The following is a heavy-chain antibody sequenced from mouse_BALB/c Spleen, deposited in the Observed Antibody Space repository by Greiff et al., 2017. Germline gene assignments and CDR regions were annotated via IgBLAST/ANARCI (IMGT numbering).Heavy chain of an antibody. V-gene: IGHV5-12-1*01. CDR2: ISSGGGST. D-gene: IGHD1-1*01. CDR3: ARNYGSNFDY. J-gene: IGHJ2*01. CDR1: GFTFSSYT. Sequence: EVQLVESGGGLVKPGGSLKLSCAASGFTFSSYTMSWVRQTPEKRLEWVATISSGGGSTYYPDTVKGRFTISRDNAKNTLYLQMSSLKSEDTAMYYCARNYGSNFDYWGQGTTLTVSS.